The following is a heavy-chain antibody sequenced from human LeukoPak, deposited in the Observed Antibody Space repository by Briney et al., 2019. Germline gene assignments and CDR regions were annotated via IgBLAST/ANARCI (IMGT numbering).Heavy chain of an antibody. CDR1: GFTFSTHW. V-gene: IGHV3-7*01. CDR3: ARGGAARPDF. D-gene: IGHD6-6*01. J-gene: IGHJ4*02. Sequence: GGSLRLSCAASGFTFSTHWMSWVRQAPGKGLEWVAKIKADGGEKDHVASVKGRFTISRDNAKNSLYLQMNSLRVEDTAVYYCARGGAARPDFWGQGTPVTVSS. CDR2: IKADGGEK.